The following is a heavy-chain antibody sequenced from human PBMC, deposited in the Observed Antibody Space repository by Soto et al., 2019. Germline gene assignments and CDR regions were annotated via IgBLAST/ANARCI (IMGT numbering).Heavy chain of an antibody. CDR2: ISGSGGST. CDR3: AKVFIVVVPAAAFDY. Sequence: GGPLRLSCAASGFTFSSHGMSWVRKAPGKGLEWVSAISGSGGSTYYADSVKGRFTISRDNSKNTLYLQMNSLRAEDTAVYYCAKVFIVVVPAAAFDYWGQGTLVTVSP. D-gene: IGHD2-2*01. CDR1: GFTFSSHG. V-gene: IGHV3-23*01. J-gene: IGHJ4*02.